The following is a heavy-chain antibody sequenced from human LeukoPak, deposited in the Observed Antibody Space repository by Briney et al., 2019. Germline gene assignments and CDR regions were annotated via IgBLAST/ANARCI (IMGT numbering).Heavy chain of an antibody. Sequence: SETLSLTCAVYGGSFSGYYWSWIRQPPGKGLEWIGEINHSGSTNYNPSLKSRVTISVDTSKNQFSLKLSSVTAADTAVYYCARDPTSSGWYPPYFDYWGQGTLVTVSS. J-gene: IGHJ4*02. CDR1: GGSFSGYY. V-gene: IGHV4-34*01. D-gene: IGHD6-19*01. CDR2: INHSGST. CDR3: ARDPTSSGWYPPYFDY.